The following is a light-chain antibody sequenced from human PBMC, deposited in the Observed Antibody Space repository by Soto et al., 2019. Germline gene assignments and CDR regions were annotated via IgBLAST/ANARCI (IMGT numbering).Light chain of an antibody. CDR3: LQHNSYPIT. CDR1: QSVSGW. V-gene: IGKV1-5*01. Sequence: DIQMTQSPSTLSGSVGDRVTITCRASQSVSGWLAWYQQKPGKAPKLLIYAASSLQSGVPSRFSGSGSGTEFTLTISSLQPEDFGTYYCLQHNSYPITFGQGTRLEIK. CDR2: AAS. J-gene: IGKJ5*01.